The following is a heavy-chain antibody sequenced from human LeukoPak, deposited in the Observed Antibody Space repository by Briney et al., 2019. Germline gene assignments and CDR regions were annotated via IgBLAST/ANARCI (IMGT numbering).Heavy chain of an antibody. CDR1: GGSISSSSYY. Sequence: PSETLSLTCTVSGGSISSSSYYWGWIRQPPGKGLEWIGSIYYSGSTYYNPSLTSRVTISVDTSKNQFSLKLSSVTAADTAVYYCAGMTAVTKGDYWGQGTLVTVSS. J-gene: IGHJ4*02. D-gene: IGHD4-17*01. V-gene: IGHV4-39*01. CDR2: IYYSGST. CDR3: AGMTAVTKGDY.